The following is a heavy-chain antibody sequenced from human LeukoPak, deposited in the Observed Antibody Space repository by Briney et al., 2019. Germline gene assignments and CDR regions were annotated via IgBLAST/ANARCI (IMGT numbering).Heavy chain of an antibody. CDR3: AQSSGYYANFDY. D-gene: IGHD3-22*01. J-gene: IGHJ4*02. CDR2: TYPGDADT. Sequence: GESLKISCKATGYSLTHYWIGWVRQMPGKGLEWMGITYPGDADTRYSPSFEGQVTISADKSTTTAYLHWSSLKASDTAMYYCAQSSGYYANFDYWGQGTLVTVSS. V-gene: IGHV5-51*01. CDR1: GYSLTHYW.